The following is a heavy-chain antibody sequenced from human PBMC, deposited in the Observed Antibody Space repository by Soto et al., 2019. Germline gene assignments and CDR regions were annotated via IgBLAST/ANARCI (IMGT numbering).Heavy chain of an antibody. CDR3: AASGSNGQFDF. CDR1: GGSISNYF. Sequence: QVQLQESGPGLVKPSETLSLTCTVSGGSISNYFWHWIRHPPGKGLEWIGYIYYSGSTNYNPSLKSRVTISVDTSKNQFSLKLSSVTAADTAVYYCAASGSNGQFDFWAQGTLVTVSS. CDR2: IYYSGST. J-gene: IGHJ4*02. V-gene: IGHV4-59*01. D-gene: IGHD3-10*01.